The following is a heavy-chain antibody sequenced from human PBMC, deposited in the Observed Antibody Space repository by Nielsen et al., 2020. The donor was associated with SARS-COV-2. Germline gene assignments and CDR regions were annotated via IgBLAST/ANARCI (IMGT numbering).Heavy chain of an antibody. J-gene: IGHJ5*02. CDR2: IDHNGGT. CDR1: GGSISTGSHY. Sequence: SETLSLTCIVSGGSISTGSHYWSWIRQPPGKGLEWIGEIDHNGGTNYNPSLKSRVTISVDTSKNQFSLRLSSVTAADTAVYYCARGRTADPWGQGTLVTVSS. V-gene: IGHV4-39*07. CDR3: ARGRTADP. D-gene: IGHD1-14*01.